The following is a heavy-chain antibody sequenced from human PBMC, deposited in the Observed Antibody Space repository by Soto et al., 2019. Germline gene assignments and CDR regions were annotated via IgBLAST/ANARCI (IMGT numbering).Heavy chain of an antibody. CDR1: GFTFSSYG. J-gene: IGHJ6*02. CDR3: ARRPGYMGSPYYYYYYGMDV. D-gene: IGHD5-12*01. Sequence: GGSLRLSCAASGFTFSSYGMHWVRQAPGKGLEWVAVIWYDGSNKYYADSVKGRFTISRDNSKNTLYLQMNSLRAEDTAVYYCARRPGYMGSPYYYYYYGMDVWGQGTTVTVSS. CDR2: IWYDGSNK. V-gene: IGHV3-33*01.